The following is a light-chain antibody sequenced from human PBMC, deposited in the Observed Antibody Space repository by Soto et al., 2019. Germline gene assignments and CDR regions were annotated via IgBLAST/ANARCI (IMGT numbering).Light chain of an antibody. CDR1: QSVSSSY. CDR2: GAS. CDR3: QQYGSSPGT. Sequence: VLTQSPGTLSLSPGERATLSCRASQSVSSSYLAWYQQKPGQAPRLLIYGASSRATGIPDRFSGSGSGTDFTLTISRLEPEDFGVYYCQQYGSSPGTFGQGTKVDI. J-gene: IGKJ1*01. V-gene: IGKV3-20*01.